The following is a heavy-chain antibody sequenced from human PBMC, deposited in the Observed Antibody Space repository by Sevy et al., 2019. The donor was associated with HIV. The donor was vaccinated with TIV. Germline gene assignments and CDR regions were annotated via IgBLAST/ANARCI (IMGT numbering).Heavy chain of an antibody. D-gene: IGHD2-2*01. J-gene: IGHJ6*02. V-gene: IGHV3-7*03. CDR1: GFTFGDFW. Sequence: GGSLRLSCAASGFTFGDFWMTWVRQAPGKGLEWVANIKRDGSEKYYVPSLKGRFTISRDNAKSSLYLQMKSLGAEDTAVYYCARDCNSNTCLWGLDVWGQGTTVTVSS. CDR3: ARDCNSNTCLWGLDV. CDR2: IKRDGSEK.